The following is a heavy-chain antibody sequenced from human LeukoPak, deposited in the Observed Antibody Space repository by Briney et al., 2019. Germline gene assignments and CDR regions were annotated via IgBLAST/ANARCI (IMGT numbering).Heavy chain of an antibody. V-gene: IGHV3-66*01. CDR1: EFSVGSNY. CDR2: IYSGGST. Sequence: AGGSLRLSCAASEFSVGSNYMTWVRQAPGKGLEWVSLIYSGGSTYYADSVKGRFTISRDNSKNTLYLQMNSLRAEDTAVYYCARDYSSGWQLYYFDYWGQGTLVTVSS. D-gene: IGHD6-19*01. J-gene: IGHJ4*02. CDR3: ARDYSSGWQLYYFDY.